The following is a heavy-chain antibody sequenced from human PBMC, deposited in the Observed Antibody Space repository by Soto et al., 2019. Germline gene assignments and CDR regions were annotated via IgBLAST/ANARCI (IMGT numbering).Heavy chain of an antibody. J-gene: IGHJ4*02. Sequence: QVQLQESGPGLVKPSQTLSLTCTVSGGSISSGGYYWSWIRQHPGKGLEWIGYIYYSGSTYYNPSLKSRVTISVDTSKNQCSLKLSSVTAADTAVYYCARDPPPLDSSSWYEDGPVWCQGTLVTVSS. CDR1: GGSISSGGYY. CDR3: ARDPPPLDSSSWYEDGPV. V-gene: IGHV4-31*03. D-gene: IGHD6-13*01. CDR2: IYYSGST.